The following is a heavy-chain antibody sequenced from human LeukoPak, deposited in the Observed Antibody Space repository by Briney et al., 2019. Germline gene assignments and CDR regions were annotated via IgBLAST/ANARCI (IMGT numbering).Heavy chain of an antibody. CDR1: GLSFDNAW. D-gene: IGHD3/OR15-3a*01. V-gene: IGHV3-15*01. CDR3: SADLDSLILAR. J-gene: IGHJ1*01. Sequence: GGSLRLSCVVSGLSFDNAWMSWVRQAPGKGLEWVGRIKSKNVGETTEYAAPVQGRFTISRDDSRNTVYLQMSSLKTEDTGVYFCSADLDSLILARWGQGTLVTVSS. CDR2: IKSKNVGETT.